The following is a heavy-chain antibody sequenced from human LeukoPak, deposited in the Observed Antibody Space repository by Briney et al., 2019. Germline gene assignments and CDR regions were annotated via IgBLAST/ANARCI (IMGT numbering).Heavy chain of an antibody. CDR1: GFNLSNYA. J-gene: IGHJ4*02. D-gene: IGHD1-26*01. CDR2: IKAKAHGGTI. Sequence: GGSLRLSCATSGFNLSNYAMSWVRQAPGKGLEWVGRIKAKAHGGTIEYAAPVKGRFTISRDDSKNTLYLQMNSLKTEDTAVYYCTTDGVGVEGATYDNWGQGTLVSVSS. CDR3: TTDGVGVEGATYDN. V-gene: IGHV3-15*01.